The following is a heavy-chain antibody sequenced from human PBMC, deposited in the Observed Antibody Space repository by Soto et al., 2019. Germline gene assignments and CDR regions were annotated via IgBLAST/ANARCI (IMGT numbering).Heavy chain of an antibody. J-gene: IGHJ6*02. CDR1: GGTFSSYA. CDR2: IIPIFGTA. D-gene: IGHD3-22*01. Sequence: QVQLVQSGAEVKKPGSSVKVSCKASGGTFSSYAISWVRQAPGQGLEWMGGIIPIFGTANYAQKFQGRVTITADESTSTAYMELSSLRSEDTAVYYCARLQGGDSSGYHPYYYCYYGMDVWGQGTTVTVSS. CDR3: ARLQGGDSSGYHPYYYCYYGMDV. V-gene: IGHV1-69*12.